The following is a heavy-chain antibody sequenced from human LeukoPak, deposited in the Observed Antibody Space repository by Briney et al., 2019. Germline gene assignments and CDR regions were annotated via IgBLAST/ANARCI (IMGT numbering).Heavy chain of an antibody. V-gene: IGHV3-23*01. CDR2: ISGSGGST. CDR3: AKDLLTISLYYFDY. CDR1: GFTFSSYA. Sequence: GGSLRLSCAASGFTFSSYAMSWVRQAPGKGLEWVSAISGSGGSTYYADSEKGRFTISRDNSKNTLYLQMNRLRAEDTAIYHCAKDLLTISLYYFDYWGPGTQVSVSS. J-gene: IGHJ4*02. D-gene: IGHD3-9*01.